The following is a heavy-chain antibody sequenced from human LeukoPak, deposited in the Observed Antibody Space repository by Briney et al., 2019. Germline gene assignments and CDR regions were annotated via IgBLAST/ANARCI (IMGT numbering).Heavy chain of an antibody. V-gene: IGHV1-58*01. J-gene: IGHJ6*04. Sequence: SVKVSCKASGFTFTSSAVQWVRQARGQRLEWIGWIVVGSGNTNYAQKFQERVTITRDMSTSKAYMELSSLRSEDTAVYYCAADQQLEVYYGMDVWGKGTTVTVSS. D-gene: IGHD6-13*01. CDR1: GFTFTSSA. CDR2: IVVGSGNT. CDR3: AADQQLEVYYGMDV.